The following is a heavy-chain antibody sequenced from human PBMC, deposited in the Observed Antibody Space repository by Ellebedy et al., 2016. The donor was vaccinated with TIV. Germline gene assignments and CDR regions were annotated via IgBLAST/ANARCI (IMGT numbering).Heavy chain of an antibody. CDR2: ISAYSGNT. CDR1: GYSFTSYG. Sequence: AASVKVSCKASGYSFTSYGISWVRQASGQGLEWMGWISAYSGNTNYPQKVQGRVTMTTNTSTSTAYMDLRSLRYDDTAVYYCARDERSGYSVGLQFWGQGTLVTVSS. J-gene: IGHJ4*02. V-gene: IGHV1-18*04. D-gene: IGHD3-3*01. CDR3: ARDERSGYSVGLQF.